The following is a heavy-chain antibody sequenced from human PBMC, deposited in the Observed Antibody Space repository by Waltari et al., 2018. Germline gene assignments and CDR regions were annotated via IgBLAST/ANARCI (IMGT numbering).Heavy chain of an antibody. Sequence: EVQLLVSGGGLVKPGGSRRLSCAASGLTFGSYVMRWVRQAPGKGLEWVAAIRGSGSPTSYADSVKGRFTVSRDNSKNTLYLQLNSLRAEDTALYYCVFPNDSGDFWGQGTLVTVSS. V-gene: IGHV3-23*01. CDR2: IRGSGSPT. CDR3: VFPNDSGDF. D-gene: IGHD3-3*01. J-gene: IGHJ4*02. CDR1: GLTFGSYV.